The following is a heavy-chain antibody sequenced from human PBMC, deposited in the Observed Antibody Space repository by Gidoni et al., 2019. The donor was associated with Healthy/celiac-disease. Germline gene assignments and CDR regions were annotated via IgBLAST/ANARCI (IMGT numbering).Heavy chain of an antibody. D-gene: IGHD3-3*01. Sequence: EVHLLPSGPEVKKPGESLKISCKGSGYSLTSYWIGAVRQMPVEGLEWMGIIYPRDSDTRYSPPFQGQVTSAADKSISTAYLQWSSLKASDTAMYYCARQGDVWSPGGYYYYGMDVWGQGTTVTVSS. CDR3: ARQGDVWSPGGYYYYGMDV. CDR1: GYSLTSYW. CDR2: IYPRDSDT. J-gene: IGHJ6*02. V-gene: IGHV5-51*01.